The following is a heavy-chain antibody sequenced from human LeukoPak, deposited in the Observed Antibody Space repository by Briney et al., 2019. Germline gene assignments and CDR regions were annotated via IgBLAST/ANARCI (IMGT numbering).Heavy chain of an antibody. D-gene: IGHD2/OR15-2a*01. CDR3: ARGGYYRFEY. CDR1: GFIFSSYA. CDR2: ISGSGGST. Sequence: PGGSLRLSCAASGFIFSSYAMSWVRPAPGKGLEWVSTISGSGGSTYYADSVKGRFTISRDNAKSSMYLQMNSLRAEDTGVYYCARGGYYRFEYWGQGTLVTVSS. J-gene: IGHJ4*02. V-gene: IGHV3-23*01.